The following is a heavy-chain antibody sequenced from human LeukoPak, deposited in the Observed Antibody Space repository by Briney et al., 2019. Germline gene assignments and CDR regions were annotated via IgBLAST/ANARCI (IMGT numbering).Heavy chain of an antibody. CDR3: AKDSGPRIGMVATGFDY. V-gene: IGHV3-9*01. J-gene: IGHJ4*02. CDR1: GFTFDDYA. CDR2: ISWNSGSI. D-gene: IGHD5-12*01. Sequence: GGSLRLSCAASGFTFDDYAMHWVRQAPGKGLEWVSGISWNSGSIGYADSVKGRFTISRDNAKNSLYLQMNSLRAEDTALYYCAKDSGPRIGMVATGFDYWGQGTLVTVSS.